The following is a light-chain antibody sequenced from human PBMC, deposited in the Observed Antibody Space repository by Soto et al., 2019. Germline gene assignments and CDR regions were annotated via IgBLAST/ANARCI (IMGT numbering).Light chain of an antibody. Sequence: AIQMPQYTYSLSASLGDRITITCRASEYISDDFAWYQQRPETAPKLLISEASTLHSGVPSRFSGVVSGTDFTLTISCLQAEDFTRYCCLLSHDYPFTFCQVTRLE. V-gene: IGKV1-6*01. CDR1: EYISDD. J-gene: IGKJ5*01. CDR2: EAS. CDR3: LLSHDYPFT.